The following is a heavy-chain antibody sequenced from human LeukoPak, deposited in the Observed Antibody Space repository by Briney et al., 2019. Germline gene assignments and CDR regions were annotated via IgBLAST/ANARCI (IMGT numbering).Heavy chain of an antibody. Sequence: ASVKVSCKASGYTFASYGISWVRQAPGQGLEWMGWISTYNGDTNYAQKLQGRITMTTDTPTSTAYMELRRLRSDDTAVYYCARFGSGWSNWFDPWGQGTLVTVSS. V-gene: IGHV1-18*01. CDR2: ISTYNGDT. D-gene: IGHD6-19*01. CDR3: ARFGSGWSNWFDP. J-gene: IGHJ5*02. CDR1: GYTFASYG.